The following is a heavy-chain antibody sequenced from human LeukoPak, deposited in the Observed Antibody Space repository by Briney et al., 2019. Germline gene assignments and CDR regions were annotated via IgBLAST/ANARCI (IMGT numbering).Heavy chain of an antibody. V-gene: IGHV3-20*04. CDR3: AAGYSSSWENYYFDY. D-gene: IGHD6-13*01. J-gene: IGHJ4*02. Sequence: PGGSLRLSCAASGFTFDDYGMRWVRQAPGKGLEWVSGINWNGGSTGYADSVKGRFTISRDNAKNSLYLQMNSLRAEDTALYYCAAGYSSSWENYYFDYWGQGTLVTVSS. CDR2: INWNGGST. CDR1: GFTFDDYG.